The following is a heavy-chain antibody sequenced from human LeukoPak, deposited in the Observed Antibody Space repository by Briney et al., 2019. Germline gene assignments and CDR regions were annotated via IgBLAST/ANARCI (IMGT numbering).Heavy chain of an antibody. J-gene: IGHJ4*02. D-gene: IGHD5-24*01. CDR1: GFTFDDYT. CDR3: AKVWGDGYQWPLDY. Sequence: GGSLRLSCAASGFTFDDYTMHWVRQAPGKGLEWVSLISWDGGSTYYADSLKGRFTISRDNSKNSLYLQMNSLRTEDTALYYCAKVWGDGYQWPLDYWGQGALVTVSS. CDR2: ISWDGGST. V-gene: IGHV3-43*01.